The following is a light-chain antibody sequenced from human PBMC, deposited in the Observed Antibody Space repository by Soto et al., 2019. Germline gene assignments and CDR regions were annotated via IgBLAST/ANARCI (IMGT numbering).Light chain of an antibody. CDR3: CSSAGGGTYA. J-gene: IGLJ1*01. V-gene: IGLV2-23*02. CDR2: EVT. CDR1: SSDVGSYDL. Sequence: QSVLTQPASVSGSPGQSIAISCTGTSSDVGSYDLVSWYQQHPGKAPKLMIYEVTKRPSGVSSRFSGSKSGNTASLTISGLQAEDDADYYCCSSAGGGTYAFGTGTKVTV.